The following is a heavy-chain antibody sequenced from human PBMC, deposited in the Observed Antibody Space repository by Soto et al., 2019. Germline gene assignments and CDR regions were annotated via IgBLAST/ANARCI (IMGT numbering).Heavy chain of an antibody. CDR2: ISWDSGST. D-gene: IGHD4-17*01. CDR1: GFTFDDYT. V-gene: IGHV3-43*01. CDR3: AKDTQPTTPDSYYYYYGMDV. Sequence: GGSLRLSCAASGFTFDDYTMHWVRQAPGKGLEWVSLISWDSGSTYYADSVKGRFTISRDNSKNSLYLQMNSLRTEDTALYYCAKDTQPTTPDSYYYYYGMDVWGQGTTVTVSS. J-gene: IGHJ6*02.